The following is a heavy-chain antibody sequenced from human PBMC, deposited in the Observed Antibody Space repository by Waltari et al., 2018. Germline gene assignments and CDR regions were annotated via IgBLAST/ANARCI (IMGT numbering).Heavy chain of an antibody. CDR3: AGDRAIGLFFDY. Sequence: QLQLEESGQGLVKPSGTLSLTCAVSGDSISGNYWWSWVRQSPEKGLEWIGKVQHSGKTHYNPSLQSRVTMSVDKPKNQFSLNLTSVTAADTAVYYCAGDRAIGLFFDYWGRGTLVTVSS. J-gene: IGHJ4*02. CDR1: GDSISGNYW. CDR2: VQHSGKT. D-gene: IGHD2-2*01. V-gene: IGHV4-4*02.